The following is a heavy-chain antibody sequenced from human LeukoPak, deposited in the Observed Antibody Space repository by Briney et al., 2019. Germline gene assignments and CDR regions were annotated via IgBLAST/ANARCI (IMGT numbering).Heavy chain of an antibody. CDR2: ISSEGRYI. Sequence: PGGSLRLSCGGSGFTFSRNAINWVRQTPGKGLEWLSAISSEGRYIYYADSVKGRFPTSRDNSRNTVYLQMNGLRVEDTAVYSCATVMGSSPSTAYFAYWGQGTLVTVSS. V-gene: IGHV3-23*01. J-gene: IGHJ4*02. D-gene: IGHD6-6*01. CDR3: ATVMGSSPSTAYFAY. CDR1: GFTFSRNA.